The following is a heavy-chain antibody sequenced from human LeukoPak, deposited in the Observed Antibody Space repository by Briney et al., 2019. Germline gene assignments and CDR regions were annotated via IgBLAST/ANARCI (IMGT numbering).Heavy chain of an antibody. D-gene: IGHD6-19*01. CDR1: GFTFSSYA. V-gene: IGHV3-30-3*01. Sequence: GGSLRLSCAASGFTFSSYAMHWVRQAPGKGLEWVAVISYDGSNKYYADSVKGRFTISRDNSKNTLYLQMNSLRAEDTAVYYCARDQRGSGWLKTHYFDYWGQGTLVTVSS. CDR3: ARDQRGSGWLKTHYFDY. CDR2: ISYDGSNK. J-gene: IGHJ4*02.